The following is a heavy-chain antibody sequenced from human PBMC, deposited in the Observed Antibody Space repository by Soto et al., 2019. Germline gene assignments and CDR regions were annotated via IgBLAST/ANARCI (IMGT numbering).Heavy chain of an antibody. Sequence: ASVKVSCKASGYTFTSYYMHWVRQAPGQGLEWMGIINPSGGSTSYAQKSQGRVTMTRDTSTSTVYMALSRLRSEDTAVYYCARGLYCSGGSCYSSLDYWGQGTLVTVSS. V-gene: IGHV1-46*01. CDR3: ARGLYCSGGSCYSSLDY. D-gene: IGHD2-15*01. CDR2: INPSGGST. J-gene: IGHJ4*02. CDR1: GYTFTSYY.